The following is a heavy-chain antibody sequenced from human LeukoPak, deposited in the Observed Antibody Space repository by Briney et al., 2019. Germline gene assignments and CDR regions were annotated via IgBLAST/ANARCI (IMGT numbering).Heavy chain of an antibody. CDR3: ARDLYDFWSGYYKRGGGFDY. V-gene: IGHV3-30*04. Sequence: GGSLRLSCAASGFTFTNYAMHWVRQAPGKGLEWVAVISYDETNKYYEDSVKGRFTISRDSSKNTLYLQMSSLRDEDTAVYYCARDLYDFWSGYYKRGGGFDYWGQGTLVTVSS. CDR1: GFTFTNYA. D-gene: IGHD3-3*01. J-gene: IGHJ4*02. CDR2: ISYDETNK.